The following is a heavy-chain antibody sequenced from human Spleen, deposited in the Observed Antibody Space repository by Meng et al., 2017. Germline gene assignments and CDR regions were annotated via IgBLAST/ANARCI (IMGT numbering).Heavy chain of an antibody. CDR2: IVHSGFT. J-gene: IGHJ5*02. V-gene: IGHV4-39*01. CDR3: VRSSGWVKTGFDP. Sequence: QPQLQGSGPGLVKPSGALSLPCSVPGGSISTSGYYWGWSRQPPGKGLEWIGSIVHSGFTYYTPSLKSRVTVSIDTSRNQFSLWLTSVTAADTAVYYCVRSSGWVKTGFDPWGQGTLVTVSS. CDR1: GGSISTSGYY. D-gene: IGHD6-19*01.